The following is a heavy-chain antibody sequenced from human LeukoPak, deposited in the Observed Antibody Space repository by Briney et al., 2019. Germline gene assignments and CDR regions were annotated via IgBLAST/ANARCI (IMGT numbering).Heavy chain of an antibody. J-gene: IGHJ4*02. CDR1: GFTFSSYS. D-gene: IGHD5-18*01. V-gene: IGHV3-23*01. CDR3: AKVLAGYSYGSYDY. Sequence: PGGSLRLSCAASGFTFSSYSMNWVRQAPGKGLEWVSTVSASGDNTYYVDSVKGRFTISRDNSKSTLSLQMNSLRNEATGVYYCAKVLAGYSYGSYDYWGQGTLVTVSS. CDR2: VSASGDNT.